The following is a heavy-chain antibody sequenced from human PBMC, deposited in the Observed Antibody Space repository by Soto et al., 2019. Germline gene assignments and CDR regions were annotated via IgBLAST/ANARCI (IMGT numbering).Heavy chain of an antibody. V-gene: IGHV3-15*01. D-gene: IGHD2-8*01. CDR3: TTWVDARGYYYYYMDV. J-gene: IGHJ6*03. Sequence: GGSLRVSCAASGFTFSNAGRSWVRQDPGKGLEWVGRIKSKTDGGTTDYTAPVKGRFTISRDDSKNTLYLQMNSLKTEDTAVYYCTTWVDARGYYYYYMDVWGKGTTVTVSS. CDR2: IKSKTDGGTT. CDR1: GFTFSNAG.